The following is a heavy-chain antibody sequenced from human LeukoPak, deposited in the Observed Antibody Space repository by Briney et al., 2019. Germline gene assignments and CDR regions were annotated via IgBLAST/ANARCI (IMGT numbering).Heavy chain of an antibody. D-gene: IGHD6-19*01. CDR2: ISGSGTST. V-gene: IGHV3-23*01. Sequence: PGGSLRLSCAASGFTFSAYAMNWVRQAPGKGLQWISTISGSGTSTYYADSVKGRFSISRDNSKDTLYLQMNSLRAENTAIYYCAKDVVAVADYYFDYWGQGTLVTVSS. CDR3: AKDVVAVADYYFDY. J-gene: IGHJ4*02. CDR1: GFTFSAYA.